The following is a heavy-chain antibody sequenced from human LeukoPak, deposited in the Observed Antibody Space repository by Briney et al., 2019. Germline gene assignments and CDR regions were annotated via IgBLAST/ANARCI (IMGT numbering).Heavy chain of an antibody. Sequence: SETLSLTCTVSGGSISSYYWSWIRQPPGKGLEWIGYIYYSGSTNYNPSLKSRVTISVDTSKNQFSLKLSSVTAADTAVYYCARSPLSTYYYYMDVWGKGTTVTVSS. J-gene: IGHJ6*03. V-gene: IGHV4-59*01. CDR2: IYYSGST. CDR1: GGSISSYY. CDR3: ARSPLSTYYYYMDV. D-gene: IGHD2/OR15-2a*01.